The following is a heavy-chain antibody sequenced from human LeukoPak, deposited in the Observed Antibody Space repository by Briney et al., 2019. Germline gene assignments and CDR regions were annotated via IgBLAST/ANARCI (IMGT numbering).Heavy chain of an antibody. D-gene: IGHD6-13*01. V-gene: IGHV3-11*06. Sequence: GGSLRLSCAASGFTSSDYYMSWIRQAPGKGLEWVSYISSSSSYTNYADSVKGRFTISRDNAKNSLYLQMNSLRAEDTAVYYCARRYRTSSSWSYYFDYWGQGTLVTVSS. CDR2: ISSSSSYT. CDR3: ARRYRTSSSWSYYFDY. J-gene: IGHJ4*02. CDR1: GFTSSDYY.